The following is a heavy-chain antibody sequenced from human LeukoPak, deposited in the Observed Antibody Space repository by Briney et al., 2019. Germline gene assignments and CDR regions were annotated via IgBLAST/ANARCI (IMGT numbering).Heavy chain of an antibody. CDR1: GGSFSGYY. CDR2: INHSGST. V-gene: IGHV4-34*01. CDR3: ARHYGSGSYYTPIYYYYYMDV. D-gene: IGHD3-10*01. J-gene: IGHJ6*03. Sequence: SETLSLTCAVYGGSFSGYYWSWIRQPPGKGLEWIGEINHSGSTNYNPSLKSRVTISVDTSKNQFSLKLSSVTAADTAVYYCARHYGSGSYYTPIYYYYYMDVWGKGTTVTISS.